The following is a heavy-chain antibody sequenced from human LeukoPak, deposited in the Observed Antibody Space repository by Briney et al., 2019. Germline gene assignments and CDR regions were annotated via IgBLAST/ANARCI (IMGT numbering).Heavy chain of an antibody. J-gene: IGHJ4*02. V-gene: IGHV5-51*01. CDR2: VYPGDSDA. Sequence: GESLKISCQASGFSFTGYWIGWVRQMPGKGLEWMGIVYPGDSDARYSPSFQGQVTMSADKSISTAYLQWSSLKASDTAMYYCARHDILTGPNDYWGQGTLVTVSS. CDR3: ARHDILTGPNDY. CDR1: GFSFTGYW. D-gene: IGHD3-9*01.